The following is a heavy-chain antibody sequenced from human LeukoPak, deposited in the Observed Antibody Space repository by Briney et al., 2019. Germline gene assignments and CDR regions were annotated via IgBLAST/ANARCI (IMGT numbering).Heavy chain of an antibody. CDR1: GGSISSSGYY. CDR2: IYYSGST. V-gene: IGHV4-39*01. CDR3: ARYCSGGSCYSLMAFDY. D-gene: IGHD2-15*01. Sequence: PSETLSLTCTVSGGSISSSGYYWGWIRQPPGKGLEWIGSIYYSGSTYYNPSLKSRVTISVDTSKNQFFLKLSSVTAADTAVYYCARYCSGGSCYSLMAFDYWGQGTLVTVSS. J-gene: IGHJ4*02.